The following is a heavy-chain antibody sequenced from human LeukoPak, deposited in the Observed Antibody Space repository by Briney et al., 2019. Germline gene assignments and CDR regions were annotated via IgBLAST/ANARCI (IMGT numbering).Heavy chain of an antibody. J-gene: IGHJ4*02. V-gene: IGHV3-11*06. CDR3: ARSTVAGTANFDY. Sequence: GGSLRLSCAASGFTFSDYYMSWIRQAPGKGLEWVPYISSSSSYTNYADSVKGRFTISRDNAKNSLYLQMNSLRAEDTAVYYCARSTVAGTANFDYWGQGTLVTVSS. D-gene: IGHD6-19*01. CDR1: GFTFSDYY. CDR2: ISSSSSYT.